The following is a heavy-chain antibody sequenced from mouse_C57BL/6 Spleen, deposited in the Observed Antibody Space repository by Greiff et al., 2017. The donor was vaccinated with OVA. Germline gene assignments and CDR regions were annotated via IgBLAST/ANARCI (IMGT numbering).Heavy chain of an antibody. CDR1: GYAFRSSW. Sequence: VQGVESGPELVKPGASVKISCKASGYAFRSSWMNWVKQRPGKGLEWIGRIYPGDGDTNYNGKFKGKATLTADKSSSTAYMQLSSLTSEDSAVYFCARFDYDYVDYWGQGTTLTVSS. CDR2: IYPGDGDT. CDR3: ARFDYDYVDY. V-gene: IGHV1-82*01. D-gene: IGHD2-4*01. J-gene: IGHJ2*01.